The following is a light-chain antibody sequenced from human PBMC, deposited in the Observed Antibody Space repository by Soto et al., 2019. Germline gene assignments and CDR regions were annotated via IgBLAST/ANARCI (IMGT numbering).Light chain of an antibody. CDR1: QSVSSN. CDR2: GVS. CDR3: QQYDNWLPVT. V-gene: IGKV3-15*01. Sequence: EIVMTQSPATLSVSPGGRATLSCRASQSVSSNLAWYQHKPGQAPRLLIYGVSTRATGIPARFSGSGSETEFTLTISSLQSEDFAVYYCQQYDNWLPVTFAGGTKVQIK. J-gene: IGKJ4*01.